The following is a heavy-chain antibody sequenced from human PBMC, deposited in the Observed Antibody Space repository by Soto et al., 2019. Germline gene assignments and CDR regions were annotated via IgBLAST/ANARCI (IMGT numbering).Heavy chain of an antibody. V-gene: IGHV3-30-3*01. D-gene: IGHD6-19*01. Sequence: GGSLRLSCAASGFTFSSYAMHWVRQAPGKGLEWEAVISYDGSNKYYADSVKGRFTISRDNSKNTLYLQMNSLRAEDTAVYYCPKETVYSSRYPHYWGQGTLVTVPS. CDR1: GFTFSSYA. CDR3: PKETVYSSRYPHY. J-gene: IGHJ4*02. CDR2: ISYDGSNK.